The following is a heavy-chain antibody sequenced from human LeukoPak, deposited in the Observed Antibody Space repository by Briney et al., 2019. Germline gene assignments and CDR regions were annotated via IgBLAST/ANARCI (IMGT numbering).Heavy chain of an antibody. D-gene: IGHD3-10*01. CDR1: GGSISSGSYY. J-gene: IGHJ4*02. V-gene: IGHV4-61*02. Sequence: SETLSLTCTVSGGSISSGSYYWSWIRQPAGKGLEWIGRIYTSGSTNYNPSLKSRVTISVDTSKNHFSLKLSSVTAADTAVYYCATYPETYGSGSYPRGFDYWGQGTLVIVSS. CDR3: ATYPETYGSGSYPRGFDY. CDR2: IYTSGST.